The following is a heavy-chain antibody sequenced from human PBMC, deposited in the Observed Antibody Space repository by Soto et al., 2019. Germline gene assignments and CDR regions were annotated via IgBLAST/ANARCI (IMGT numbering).Heavy chain of an antibody. D-gene: IGHD2-2*01. CDR2: MNRNSGNT. Sequence: QVQLVQSGAEVKKPGASVKVSCKASGYTFTSYDLNWVRQATGQGLECMGWMNRNSGNTGYAQKFQGRVTMTRNTSISTAYMELSSLRSEDTALYYCARGPTYCISTSCYSPGGGDYYYGMDVWGQGTTVTVSS. J-gene: IGHJ6*02. CDR1: GYTFTSYD. CDR3: ARGPTYCISTSCYSPGGGDYYYGMDV. V-gene: IGHV1-8*01.